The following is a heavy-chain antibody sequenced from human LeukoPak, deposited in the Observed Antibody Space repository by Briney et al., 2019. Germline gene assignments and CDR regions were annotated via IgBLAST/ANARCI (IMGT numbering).Heavy chain of an antibody. J-gene: IGHJ4*02. CDR2: INPSGGST. D-gene: IGHD6-13*01. V-gene: IGHV1-46*01. Sequence: GASVKVSCKASGYTFTSYYMHWVRQAPGQGLEWMGIINPSGGSTSYAQKFQGRVTMTRDTSTSTVYMELSSLRSEDTAVCYCASGLMAAAGSTLFDYWGQGTLVTVSS. CDR1: GYTFTSYY. CDR3: ASGLMAAAGSTLFDY.